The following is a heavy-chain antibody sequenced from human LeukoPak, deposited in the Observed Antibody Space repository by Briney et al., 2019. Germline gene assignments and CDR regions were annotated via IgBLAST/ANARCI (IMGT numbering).Heavy chain of an antibody. CDR1: GYSFTSYW. CDR2: IYPGDSDT. J-gene: IGHJ4*02. Sequence: GESLKISCKGSGYSFTSYWIGWVRQMPGKGLEWMGIIYPGDSDTRYSPSFQGQVTISADKSISTAYLRWSSLKASDTAMYYCARRTYYYDSSGYHYHAYFDYWGQGTLVTVSS. CDR3: ARRTYYYDSSGYHYHAYFDY. D-gene: IGHD3-22*01. V-gene: IGHV5-51*01.